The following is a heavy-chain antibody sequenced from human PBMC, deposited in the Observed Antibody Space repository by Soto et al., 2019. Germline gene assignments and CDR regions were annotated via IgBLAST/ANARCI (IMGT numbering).Heavy chain of an antibody. D-gene: IGHD6-13*01. CDR2: IYYSGSA. CDR1: GGSISSGDYY. CDR3: ARGLGYSSSWYGGNWFDP. J-gene: IGHJ5*02. V-gene: IGHV4-30-4*01. Sequence: SETLFLTCTVCGGSISSGDYYWSWIRQPPGKGLEWIGYIYYSGSAYYNPSLKSRVTISVDTSKNQFSLKLSSVTAADTAVYYCARGLGYSSSWYGGNWFDPWGQGPLVTVSS.